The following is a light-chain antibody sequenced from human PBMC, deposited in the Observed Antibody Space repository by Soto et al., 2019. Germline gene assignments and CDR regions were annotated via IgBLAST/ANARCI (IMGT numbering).Light chain of an antibody. J-gene: IGLJ3*02. V-gene: IGLV2-14*01. CDR3: AAWDDSLNGWV. CDR1: SRDIGGYNY. Sequence: QSALTQPASVSGSPGQSITISCTGTSRDIGGYNYVSWHQQHPGKAPKVIITEVSNRPSGVSDRFSGSKSGNTASLTISGLQAEDEADYYCAAWDDSLNGWVFGGGTKLTVL. CDR2: EVS.